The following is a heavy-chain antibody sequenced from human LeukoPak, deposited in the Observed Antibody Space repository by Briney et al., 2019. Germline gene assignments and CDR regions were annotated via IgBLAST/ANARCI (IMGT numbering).Heavy chain of an antibody. J-gene: IGHJ5*01. Sequence: ETLSLTCTVSGDSISSYYWSWIRQPPGKGLEWIGHVHYSGSTNYNPSLKSRVTISVDMSKNHLSLKLNSVTAADTAVYYCAAETLGYCGSTSCSQHYFDPWGQGTLVTVSS. CDR1: GDSISSYY. CDR3: AAETLGYCGSTSCSQHYFDP. V-gene: IGHV4-59*01. D-gene: IGHD2-2*01. CDR2: VHYSGST.